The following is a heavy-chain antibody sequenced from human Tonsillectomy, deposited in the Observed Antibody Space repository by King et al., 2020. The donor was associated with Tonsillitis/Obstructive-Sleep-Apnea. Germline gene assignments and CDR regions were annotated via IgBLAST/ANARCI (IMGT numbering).Heavy chain of an antibody. CDR3: AHRTLYCSSTSCYGGRWFDP. J-gene: IGHJ5*02. CDR2: IYWDDDK. Sequence: TLKESGPTLVKPTQTLTLTCTFSGFSLSTSGVGVGWIRQPPGKALEWLALIYWDDDKRYSPSLKSRLTIPKDTSKNQVVLTMTNTDPVDTATYYCAHRTLYCSSTSCYGGRWFDPWGQGTLVTVSS. CDR1: GFSLSTSGVG. D-gene: IGHD2-2*01. V-gene: IGHV2-5*02.